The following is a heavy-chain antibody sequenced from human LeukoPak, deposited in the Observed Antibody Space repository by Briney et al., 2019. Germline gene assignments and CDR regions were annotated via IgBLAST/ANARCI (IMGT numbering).Heavy chain of an antibody. Sequence: GGSLRLSCAASGFSFSNYAMGWVRQAAGKGLEWVSVISDSGSSTYYADSVQGRFTISRDNSKDTLYLQMNSLRAEDTAVYYCAKNSRASCYTSLDCWGQGTLVTVSS. V-gene: IGHV3-23*01. J-gene: IGHJ4*02. CDR3: AKNSRASCYTSLDC. D-gene: IGHD2-2*02. CDR1: GFSFSNYA. CDR2: ISDSGSST.